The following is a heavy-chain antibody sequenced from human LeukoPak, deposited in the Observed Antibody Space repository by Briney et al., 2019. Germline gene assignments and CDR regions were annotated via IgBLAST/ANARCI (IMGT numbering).Heavy chain of an antibody. Sequence: GGSLRLSCAASGFTFSSYAMSWVRQAPGKGLEWVSAISGSGGSTYYADSVKGRFTISRDNSKNTLYLQMNSLRAEDTAVYYCAKVGTYDFLTGYYFLGYFQHWGQGTLVTVSS. CDR1: GFTFSSYA. CDR2: ISGSGGST. J-gene: IGHJ1*01. V-gene: IGHV3-23*01. D-gene: IGHD3-9*01. CDR3: AKVGTYDFLTGYYFLGYFQH.